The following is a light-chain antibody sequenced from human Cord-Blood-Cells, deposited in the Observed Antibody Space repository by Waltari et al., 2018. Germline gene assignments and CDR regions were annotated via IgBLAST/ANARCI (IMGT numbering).Light chain of an antibody. Sequence: DIVMTQSPLSLPVTPGEPASIPCRSSQSLLHSNGYNYLDWYLQKPGQSPQLLIYLGSSRASGVPDRFSGSGSGTDFTLKISRVEAEDVWVYYCMQALQTPITFGQGTRLEIK. J-gene: IGKJ5*01. CDR1: QSLLHSNGYNY. CDR2: LGS. V-gene: IGKV2-28*01. CDR3: MQALQTPIT.